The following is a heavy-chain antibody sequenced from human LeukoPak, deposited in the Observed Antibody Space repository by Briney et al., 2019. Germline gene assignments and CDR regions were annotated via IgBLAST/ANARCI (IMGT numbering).Heavy chain of an antibody. J-gene: IGHJ5*02. CDR2: ISGSGGST. D-gene: IGHD4-17*01. CDR3: AKTLGDYGDYWFDP. CDR1: GFTFSSYA. Sequence: GGSLRPSCAASGFTFSSYAMSWVRQAPGKGLEWVSAISGSGGSTYYADSVKGRFTISRDNSKNTLYLQMNSLRAEDTAVYYCAKTLGDYGDYWFDPWGQGTLVTVSS. V-gene: IGHV3-23*01.